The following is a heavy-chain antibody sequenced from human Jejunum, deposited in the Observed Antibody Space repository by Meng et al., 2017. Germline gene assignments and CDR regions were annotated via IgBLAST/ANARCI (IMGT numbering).Heavy chain of an antibody. J-gene: IGHJ5*02. CDR1: GYTFTSYD. Sequence: QGQVVQSGGGVKKAGAPVKVSWKAFGYTFTSYDINRVRQATGQGLEWMGWINPHSGNSGDAQKFQGRVTITRNTSMNTVYMELSSLRSEDTAIYYCVRNTVRPRTRCFDPWGQGTLVTVSS. D-gene: IGHD3-10*01. CDR2: INPHSGNS. CDR3: VRNTVRPRTRCFDP. V-gene: IGHV1-8*02.